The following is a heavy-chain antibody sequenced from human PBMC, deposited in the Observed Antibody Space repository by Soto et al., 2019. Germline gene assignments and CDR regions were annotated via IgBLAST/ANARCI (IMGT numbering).Heavy chain of an antibody. CDR2: INHSGST. J-gene: IGHJ4*02. V-gene: IGHV4-39*07. Sequence: SETLSLTCTVSGGSISSSSYFWGWIRQPPGKGLEWIGEINHSGSTNYNPSLKSRVTISVDNAKNSLFLQMNSLRAEDTAVYYCARGRGAAADYFDFWGQGTLVTVSS. CDR1: GGSISSSSYF. CDR3: ARGRGAAADYFDF. D-gene: IGHD6-13*01.